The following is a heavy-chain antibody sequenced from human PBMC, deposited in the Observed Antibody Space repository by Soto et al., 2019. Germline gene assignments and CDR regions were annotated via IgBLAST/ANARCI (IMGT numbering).Heavy chain of an antibody. J-gene: IGHJ3*02. D-gene: IGHD3-9*01. Sequence: SETLSLTCTVSGASISSRSYYWGWIRQPPGKGLEWIGSIYYSGTSYYNPSLKSRVTMSVDTSKNQFSLKLSSVTAADTAVYYCARLHGYYDILTGYKFDAFDIWGQGTMVTVSS. CDR1: GASISSRSYY. V-gene: IGHV4-39*01. CDR2: IYYSGTS. CDR3: ARLHGYYDILTGYKFDAFDI.